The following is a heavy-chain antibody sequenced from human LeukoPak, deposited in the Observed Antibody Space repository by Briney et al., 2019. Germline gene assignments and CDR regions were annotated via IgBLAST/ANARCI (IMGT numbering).Heavy chain of an antibody. CDR2: ISYDGSNK. D-gene: IGHD3-3*01. V-gene: IGHV3-30*18. J-gene: IGHJ4*02. CDR1: GFTFSCYG. CDR3: AKARTVLRYSLSGD. Sequence: PGRFLRLCCAASGFTFSCYGMYWVRKAPGKRLEWVAVISYDGSNKYYADSVKGGFTISRDTSKNTLYQQMNSLRAEDTAVYYCAKARTVLRYSLSGDWGQGTLVSVSS.